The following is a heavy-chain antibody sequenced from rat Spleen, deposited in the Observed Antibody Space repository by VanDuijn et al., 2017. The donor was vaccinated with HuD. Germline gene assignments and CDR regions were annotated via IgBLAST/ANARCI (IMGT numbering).Heavy chain of an antibody. J-gene: IGHJ2*01. CDR3: TRGGNYDYDH. Sequence: EVQLVESDGGLVQPGRSLKLSCAASGLSFSNYDMAWVRQAPTKGLEWISTINTDGDDTYYLDSVKGRFTISRDNAKSTLYLQVDSLRSEDTATYYCTRGGNYDYDHWGQGVMVTVSS. CDR1: GLSFSNYD. CDR2: INTDGDDT. D-gene: IGHD1-10*01. V-gene: IGHV5S23*01.